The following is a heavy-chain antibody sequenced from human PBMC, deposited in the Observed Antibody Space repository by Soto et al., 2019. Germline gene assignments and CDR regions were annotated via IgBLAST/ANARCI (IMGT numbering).Heavy chain of an antibody. V-gene: IGHV4-4*02. CDR3: ATFSVFFTISPFDA. Sequence: QVHLQESGPGLVKPSETLSLTCGVSGDSISRVNWWSWVRQSPGRGLEWIGEIYHSGSTNYNPSLKSRVTVSVDKSKNQFSLQLPSVTAADTAVNNCATFSVFFTISPFDAWGQGILVTVSS. J-gene: IGHJ5*02. D-gene: IGHD3-10*01. CDR1: GDSISRVNW. CDR2: IYHSGST.